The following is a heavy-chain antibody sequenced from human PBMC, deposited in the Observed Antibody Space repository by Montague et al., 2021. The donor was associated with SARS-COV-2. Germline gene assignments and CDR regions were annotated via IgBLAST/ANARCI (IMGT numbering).Heavy chain of an antibody. J-gene: IGHJ4*02. D-gene: IGHD6-13*01. V-gene: IGHV4-39*01. CDR2: VYYSGST. Sequence: SETLSLTCSVSGGSISTSIYYWGWIRQPPGKGLEWIGSVYYSGSTYYDPPLKSRVTVSVDTSKNQFSLKISSVTAADTAVYFCAGQSASSPFDHWGQGTLVTVSS. CDR1: GGSISTSIYY. CDR3: AGQSASSPFDH.